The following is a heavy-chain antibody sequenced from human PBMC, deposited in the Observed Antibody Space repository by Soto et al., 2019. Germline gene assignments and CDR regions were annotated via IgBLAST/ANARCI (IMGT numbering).Heavy chain of an antibody. Sequence: SETLSLTCSVSGGSISGSYWSWIRQSPGKGLEWLGYVYCTGSTNYSPSLRSRVSISVDTSKNEFSLRLSSVTAADTAVYFCARSVAVPGAHIDYWGQGTQVTVSS. J-gene: IGHJ4*02. CDR2: VYCTGST. V-gene: IGHV4-59*01. D-gene: IGHD6-19*01. CDR3: ARSVAVPGAHIDY. CDR1: GGSISGSY.